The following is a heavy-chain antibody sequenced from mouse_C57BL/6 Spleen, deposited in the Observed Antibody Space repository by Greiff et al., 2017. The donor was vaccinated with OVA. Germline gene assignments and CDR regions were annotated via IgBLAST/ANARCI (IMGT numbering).Heavy chain of an antibody. Sequence: VQLQQSGPELVKPGASVKISCKASGYTFTDYYMNWVKPSHGKSLEWIGDLNPNNGGTSYNQKFKGKATLTVDKSSSTAYMELRSLTAEDSAVYYCAREDYGSSWAMDYWGQGTSVTVSS. V-gene: IGHV1-26*01. CDR2: LNPNNGGT. J-gene: IGHJ4*01. CDR1: GYTFTDYY. CDR3: AREDYGSSWAMDY. D-gene: IGHD1-1*01.